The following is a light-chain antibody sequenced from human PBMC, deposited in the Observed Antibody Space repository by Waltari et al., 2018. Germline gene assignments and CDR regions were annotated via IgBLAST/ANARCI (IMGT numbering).Light chain of an antibody. CDR3: SSYTSSSTPWV. CDR1: SSDVGGYNY. J-gene: IGLJ3*02. Sequence: QSALTQPASVSGSPGQSITISCTGTSSDVGGYNYVSWYQQHPGKAPKLMIYDVSNRPSWVSNRFSGSKSGNTASLTISGLQAEDEADYYCSSYTSSSTPWVFGGGTKLTVL. V-gene: IGLV2-14*03. CDR2: DVS.